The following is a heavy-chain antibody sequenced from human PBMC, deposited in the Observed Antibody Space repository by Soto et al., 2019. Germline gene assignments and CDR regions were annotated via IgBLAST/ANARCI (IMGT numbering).Heavy chain of an antibody. Sequence: SETLSLTCTVSAGSISSYYWSWIRQPPGKGLEWIGYIYYSGSTNYNPSLKSRVTISVDTSKNQFSLKLSSVTAADTAVYYCARSGPLDRGEYGYSGQGTPVPVSS. CDR2: IYYSGST. J-gene: IGHJ4*02. V-gene: IGHV4-59*01. D-gene: IGHD4-17*01. CDR1: AGSISSYY. CDR3: ARSGPLDRGEYGY.